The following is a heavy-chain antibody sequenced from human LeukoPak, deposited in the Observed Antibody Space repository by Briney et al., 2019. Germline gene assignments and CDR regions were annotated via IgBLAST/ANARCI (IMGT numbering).Heavy chain of an antibody. CDR1: GGSISSSXYY. D-gene: IGHD6-13*01. CDR3: ARVVTAAAGGNWFDP. V-gene: IGHV4-39*07. J-gene: IGHJ5*02. CDR2: IYYSGST. Sequence: ETXXXTXTVSGGSISSSXYYWXWIRXPPXXXXXXIXSIYYSGSTYYNPSLKSRVAISVDTSKNQFSLKLSSVTAADTAVYYCARVVTAAAGGNWFDPWGQGTLVTVSS.